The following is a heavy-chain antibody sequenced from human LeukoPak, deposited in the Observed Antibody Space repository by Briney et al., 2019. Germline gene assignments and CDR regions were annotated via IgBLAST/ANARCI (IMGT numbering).Heavy chain of an antibody. CDR2: IYYSGTT. Sequence: PSETLFLTCTVSGDSINSYYWSWIRQPPGKGLEWIGYIYYSGTTNYNPSLKSRVTISVDTSKNQFSLKLSSVTAADTAVYYCARNPRSGYFPHYHYYGMDVWGQGTTVTVSS. CDR3: ARNPRSGYFPHYHYYGMDV. V-gene: IGHV4-59*01. CDR1: GDSINSYY. D-gene: IGHD3-3*01. J-gene: IGHJ6*02.